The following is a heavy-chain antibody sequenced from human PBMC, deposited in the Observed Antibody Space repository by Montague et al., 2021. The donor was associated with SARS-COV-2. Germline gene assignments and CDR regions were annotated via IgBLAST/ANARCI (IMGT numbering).Heavy chain of an antibody. Sequence: SETLSLTCTVSGDSVSSSDHYWGWIRQPPGKGLERLGIVYYSGYTYYXPSFKRRVTISIDASKNQFSLKLNSLTATDTAIYHCARRRLREDYFDFWGQGALLTVSS. J-gene: IGHJ4*02. CDR1: GDSVSSSDHY. CDR3: ARRRLREDYFDF. V-gene: IGHV4-39*01. D-gene: IGHD4-17*01. CDR2: VYYSGYT.